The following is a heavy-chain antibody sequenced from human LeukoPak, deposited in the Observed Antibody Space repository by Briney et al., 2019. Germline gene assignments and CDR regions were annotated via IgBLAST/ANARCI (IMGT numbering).Heavy chain of an antibody. CDR1: GFTFSSYA. D-gene: IGHD3-9*01. CDR3: AKEGGYDILTGHPGSGAFDI. Sequence: GSLRLSCAASGFTFSSYAMSWVRQAPGKGLEWVSAISGGGGSTYYADSVKGRFTISRDNSKNTLYLQMNSLRAEDTAVYYCAKEGGYDILTGHPGSGAFDIWGQGTMVTVSS. CDR2: ISGGGGST. V-gene: IGHV3-23*01. J-gene: IGHJ3*02.